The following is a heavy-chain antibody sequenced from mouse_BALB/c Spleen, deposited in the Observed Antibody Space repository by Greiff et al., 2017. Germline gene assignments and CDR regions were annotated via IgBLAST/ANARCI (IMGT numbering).Heavy chain of an antibody. V-gene: IGHV14-3*02. CDR1: GFNIKDTY. CDR3: ALAFYDYTFAY. Sequence: EVQVVESGAELVKPGASVKLSCTASGFNIKDTYMHWVKQRPEQGLEWIGRIDPANGNTKYDPKFQGKATITADTSSNTAYLQLSSLTSEDTAVYYCALAFYDYTFAYWGQGTLVTVSA. D-gene: IGHD2-4*01. J-gene: IGHJ3*01. CDR2: IDPANGNT.